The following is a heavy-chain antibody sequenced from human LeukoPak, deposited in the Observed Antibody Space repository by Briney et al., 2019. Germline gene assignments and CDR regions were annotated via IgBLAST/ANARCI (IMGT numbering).Heavy chain of an antibody. CDR2: IYYSGST. CDR1: GGSISSSSYY. CDR3: ATEHSGWLRPFEH. D-gene: IGHD6-19*01. Sequence: TSSETLSLTCTVSGGSISSSSYYWGWIRQPPGKGLEWIGSIYYSGSTNYNPSLKSRVTMSVDTSKNQFSLKLSSVTSADTAVYYCATEHSGWLRPFEHWGPGALITVSS. J-gene: IGHJ1*01. V-gene: IGHV4-39*07.